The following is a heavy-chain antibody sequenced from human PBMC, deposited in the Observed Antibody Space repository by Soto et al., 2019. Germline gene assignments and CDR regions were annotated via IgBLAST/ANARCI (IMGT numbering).Heavy chain of an antibody. Sequence: QVQLVQSGAEVKKPGSSVKVSCKASGGTFSSYAISWVRQAPGQGLEWMGGVIPIFGTANYAQKLQGRVTITADESTSTAYMELSSLRSENTAVYYCARGGDCSSTSCYTSPFDYWGQGTLVTVSS. CDR1: GGTFSSYA. CDR3: ARGGDCSSTSCYTSPFDY. D-gene: IGHD2-2*02. J-gene: IGHJ4*02. CDR2: VIPIFGTA. V-gene: IGHV1-69*01.